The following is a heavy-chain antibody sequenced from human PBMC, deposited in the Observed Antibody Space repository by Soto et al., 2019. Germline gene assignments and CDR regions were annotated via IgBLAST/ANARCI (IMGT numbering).Heavy chain of an antibody. D-gene: IGHD2-8*01. V-gene: IGHV3-15*07. CDR3: TTDSRTSLPEIRFDY. Sequence: PWGSLRLSCVASGFPFSNAWINWVRQAPGKGLEWAGRVKSKPDGGSSDYAAAVKGRFAVSRDDSRNILYLQMNSRKIEDTDVYYCTTDSRTSLPEIRFDYWGQGTQVTVSS. CDR2: VKSKPDGGSS. CDR1: GFPFSNAW. J-gene: IGHJ4*02.